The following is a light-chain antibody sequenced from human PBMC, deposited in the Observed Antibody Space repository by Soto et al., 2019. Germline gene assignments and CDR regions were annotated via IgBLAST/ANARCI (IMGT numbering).Light chain of an antibody. CDR1: SSYVGGYNY. V-gene: IGLV2-14*01. Sequence: QSVLTQPASVSGSPGQSITISCTGTSSYVGGYNYVSWYQQHPGKAPKLMIYDVSNGPSGVSNRFSGSKSGNTASLTISGLQAEDEADYYCSSYTSSSTQVFGTGTKLTVL. J-gene: IGLJ1*01. CDR2: DVS. CDR3: SSYTSSSTQV.